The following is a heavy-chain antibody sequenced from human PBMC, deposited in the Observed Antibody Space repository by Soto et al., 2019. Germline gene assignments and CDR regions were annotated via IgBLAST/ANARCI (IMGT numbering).Heavy chain of an antibody. CDR2: INSDGSST. V-gene: IGHV3-74*01. CDR1: GFTFSSYW. CDR3: ARGGNVDTAMAYDY. J-gene: IGHJ4*02. Sequence: LRLSCAASGFTFSSYWMHWVRQAPGKGLVWVSRINSDGSSTSYADSVKGRFTISRDNAKNMLYLQMNSLRAEDTAVYYCARGGNVDTAMAYDYWGQGTLVTVSS. D-gene: IGHD5-18*01.